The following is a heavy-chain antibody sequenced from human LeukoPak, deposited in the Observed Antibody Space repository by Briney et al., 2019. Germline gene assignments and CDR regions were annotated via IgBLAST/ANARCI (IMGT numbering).Heavy chain of an antibody. J-gene: IGHJ6*03. CDR1: GGSTSSYY. V-gene: IGHV4-59*01. D-gene: IGHD3-16*01. CDR2: IYYSGST. Sequence: SETLSLTCTVSGGSTSSYYWSWIRQPPGKGLEWIGYIYYSGSTNYNPSLKSRVTISVDTSKNQFSLKLSSVTAADTAVYYCASRHGGGVDYYYYMDVWGKGTTVTVSS. CDR3: ASRHGGGVDYYYYMDV.